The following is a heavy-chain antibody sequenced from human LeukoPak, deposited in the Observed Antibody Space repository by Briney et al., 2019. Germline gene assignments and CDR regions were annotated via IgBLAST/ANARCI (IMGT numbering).Heavy chain of an antibody. D-gene: IGHD5-24*01. CDR3: ARDRRDGYNYFSAGDVYYFDY. CDR1: GGSISSGSYY. J-gene: IGHJ4*02. V-gene: IGHV4-61*02. Sequence: SETLSLTCTVSGGSISSGSYYWSWIRQPAGKGLEWIGRIYTSGSTNCNPSLKSRVTISVDTSKNQFSLKLSSVTAADTAVYYCARDRRDGYNYFSAGDVYYFDYWGQGTLVTVSS. CDR2: IYTSGST.